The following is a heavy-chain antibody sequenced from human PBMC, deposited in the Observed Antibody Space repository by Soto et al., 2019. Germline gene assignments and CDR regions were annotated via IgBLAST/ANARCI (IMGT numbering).Heavy chain of an antibody. CDR2: IYYSGST. D-gene: IGHD3-10*01. CDR3: ARDTALITMVRGVNPAGGSLDV. J-gene: IGHJ6*02. CDR1: GGSISSGGYY. V-gene: IGHV4-31*03. Sequence: QVQLQESGPGLVKPSQTLSLTCTVSGGSISSGGYYWSWIRQHPGKGLEWIGYIYYSGSTYYNPSLTSRCTISVDTSKNQFSLKLSSVTVADTAVYYCARDTALITMVRGVNPAGGSLDVWGQGTTVTVSS.